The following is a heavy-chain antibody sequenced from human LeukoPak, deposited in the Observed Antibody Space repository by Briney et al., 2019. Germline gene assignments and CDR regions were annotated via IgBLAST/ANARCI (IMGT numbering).Heavy chain of an antibody. D-gene: IGHD1-26*01. CDR3: ARALGSWPDAFDI. CDR2: INSDGSYA. CDR1: RFTFSTYW. V-gene: IGHV3-74*01. J-gene: IGHJ3*02. Sequence: GGSLRLSCAASRFTFSTYWMHWVRQAPGKGLVWVSRINSDGSYANYADSVKGRFTISRDNAKNTLYLQMNSLSAEDTAVYYCARALGSWPDAFDIWGQGTMVTVSS.